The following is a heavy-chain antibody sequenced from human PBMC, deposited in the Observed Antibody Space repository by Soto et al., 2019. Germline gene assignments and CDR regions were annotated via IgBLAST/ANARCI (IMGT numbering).Heavy chain of an antibody. J-gene: IGHJ6*02. CDR2: ISSSGDST. CDR3: AKNGDFWSWGMDV. CDR1: GFTFSTYA. Sequence: PGGSLRLSCAASGFTFSTYAMTWVRQAPGKGLEWVSIISSSGDSTYYVDSVKGRFTISRDNSRNTLSLQMNSLRAEDTAVYYCAKNGDFWSWGMDVWGQGTTVTVSS. D-gene: IGHD3-3*01. V-gene: IGHV3-23*01.